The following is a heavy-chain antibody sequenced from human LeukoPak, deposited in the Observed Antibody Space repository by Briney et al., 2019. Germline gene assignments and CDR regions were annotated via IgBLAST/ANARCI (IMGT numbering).Heavy chain of an antibody. CDR2: ISSSSSSYI. V-gene: IGHV3-21*01. CDR3: ARDCGDSYGYPTDYYYYYMDV. D-gene: IGHD5-18*01. Sequence: GGSLRLSCAASGFTFSSYSMNWVRQAPGKGLEWVSSISSSSSSYIYYADSVKGRFTISRDNAKNSPYLQMNSLRAEDTAVYYCARDCGDSYGYPTDYYYYYMDVWGKGTTVTVSS. CDR1: GFTFSSYS. J-gene: IGHJ6*03.